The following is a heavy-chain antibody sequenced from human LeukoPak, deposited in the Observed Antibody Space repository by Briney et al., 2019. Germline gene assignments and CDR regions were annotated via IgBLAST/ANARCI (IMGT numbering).Heavy chain of an antibody. D-gene: IGHD3-22*01. CDR1: GFTFSSYA. V-gene: IGHV3-33*08. CDR2: IWYDGSNK. Sequence: SGGSLRLSCAASGFTFSSYAMHWVRQAPGKGLEWVAVIWYDGSNKYYADSVKGRFTISRDNSKNTLYLQMNSLRAEDTAVYYCATMYYYDSSGYYSPPMYWGQGTLVTVSS. J-gene: IGHJ4*02. CDR3: ATMYYYDSSGYYSPPMY.